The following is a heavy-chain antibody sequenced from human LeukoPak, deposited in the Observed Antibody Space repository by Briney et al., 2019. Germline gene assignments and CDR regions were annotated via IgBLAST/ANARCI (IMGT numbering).Heavy chain of an antibody. CDR3: ARDLFSSPPST. Sequence: GASVKVSCKVSGYTLTELPMHWVRQAPGKGLEWMGGFDPENGETIYAQKFQGRVTLTEDTSTDTAYMELSSLRSEDTAVYYCARDLFSSPPSTWGQGTLVTVSS. CDR2: FDPENGET. V-gene: IGHV1-24*01. CDR1: GYTLTELP. J-gene: IGHJ4*02. D-gene: IGHD5/OR15-5a*01.